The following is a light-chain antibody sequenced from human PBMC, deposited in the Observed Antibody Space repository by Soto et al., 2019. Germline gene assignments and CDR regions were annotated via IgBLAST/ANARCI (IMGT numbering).Light chain of an antibody. CDR2: GAS. CDR3: QQYGSSPRT. Sequence: IVLTQSPGTLSLSPGERATLSSRASQSVSNSYLAWYQQKPGQAPRLLIYGASSRATGIPDRFSGSGSGTDFTLTITRLEPEDFVVYYCQQYGSSPRTFGQGTKVEIK. J-gene: IGKJ1*01. V-gene: IGKV3-20*01. CDR1: QSVSNSY.